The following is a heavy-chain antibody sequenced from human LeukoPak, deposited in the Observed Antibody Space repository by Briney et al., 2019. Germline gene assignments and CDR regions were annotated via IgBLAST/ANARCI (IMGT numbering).Heavy chain of an antibody. CDR1: GFTFSSYA. J-gene: IGHJ4*02. V-gene: IGHV3-23*01. D-gene: IGHD3-22*01. CDR3: AKTFTFYDSSDPIY. Sequence: PGGSLRLSCAASGFTFSSYAMSWVRQAPGKGLEWVSAISGSGGSTCYADSVKGRFTISRDNSKNTLYLQMNSLRAEDTAVYYCAKTFTFYDSSDPIYWGQGTLVTVSS. CDR2: ISGSGGST.